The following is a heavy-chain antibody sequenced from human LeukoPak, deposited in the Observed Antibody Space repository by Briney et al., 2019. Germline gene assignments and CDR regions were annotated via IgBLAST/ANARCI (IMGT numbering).Heavy chain of an antibody. CDR1: GDSVSSNSAA. J-gene: IGHJ4*02. CDR2: TYYRSKWFY. V-gene: IGHV6-1*01. D-gene: IGHD3-10*01. Sequence: SQTLSLTCAISGDSVSSNSAAWNWIRQSPSRGLEWLGRTYYRSKWFYDYAVSVKSRITITPDTSRNQFSLHLNSLTPEDTAVYYCARTMTQFGYYFDYWGQGTLVTVSS. CDR3: ARTMTQFGYYFDY.